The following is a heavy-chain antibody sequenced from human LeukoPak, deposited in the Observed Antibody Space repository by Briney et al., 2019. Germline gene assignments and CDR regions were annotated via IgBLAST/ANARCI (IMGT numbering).Heavy chain of an antibody. Sequence: SETLSLTCAVYGGSFSGYYWSWIRQPPGKGLEWIGEINHSGSTNYNPSLKSRVTISVDTSKNQFSLKLSSVTAADTAVYYCASSTVAGTRGFVSRGQGTLVTVSS. CDR1: GGSFSGYY. J-gene: IGHJ4*02. V-gene: IGHV4-34*01. D-gene: IGHD6-19*01. CDR3: ASSTVAGTRGFVS. CDR2: INHSGST.